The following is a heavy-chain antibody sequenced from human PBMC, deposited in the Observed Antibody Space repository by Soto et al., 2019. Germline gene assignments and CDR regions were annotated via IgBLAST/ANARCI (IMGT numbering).Heavy chain of an antibody. CDR1: GFTFRNSD. J-gene: IGHJ6*02. D-gene: IGHD1-1*01. CDR2: ISAAGDP. Sequence: EVQLVESGGGLVQPGGSLRLSCEASGFTFRNSDMHWVRQGTGKGLEGVSGISAAGDPDYADSVEGRFTMSRENAQNSFFLQRNSLRVGDTAVYYCARTDRDFYGLDVWGQGTTVIVSS. CDR3: ARTDRDFYGLDV. V-gene: IGHV3-13*05.